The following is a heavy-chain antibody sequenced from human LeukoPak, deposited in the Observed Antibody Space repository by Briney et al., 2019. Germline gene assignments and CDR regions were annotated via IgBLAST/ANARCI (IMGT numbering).Heavy chain of an antibody. V-gene: IGHV3-48*01. Sequence: GGSLRLSCAASGFSFSDYNMIWVRQAPGKGLECISYITPSSSPIHYADSVKGRFAISRDNAKNLLYLEMNSLRVEDTALYYCARVVCGVTGGDYWGQGTLVSVSS. CDR2: ITPSSSPI. CDR1: GFSFSDYN. J-gene: IGHJ4*02. D-gene: IGHD3-3*01. CDR3: ARVVCGVTGGDY.